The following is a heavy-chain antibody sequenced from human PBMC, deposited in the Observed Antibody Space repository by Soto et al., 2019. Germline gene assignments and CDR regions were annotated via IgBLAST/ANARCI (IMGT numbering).Heavy chain of an antibody. CDR2: ISGSGDST. D-gene: IGHD3-10*01. CDR1: GFTFTNYA. CDR3: AKTYGSGSYYYYYGMDV. V-gene: IGHV3-23*01. J-gene: IGHJ6*02. Sequence: EVQLLESGGGLVQPGGSLRLSCAASGFTFTNYAMNWVRQAPGKGLEWVSGISGSGDSTYYADSVKGRFTISRDNSKNTLYLQMNSLSAEDTAVYYCAKTYGSGSYYYYYGMDVWGQGTTVTVSS.